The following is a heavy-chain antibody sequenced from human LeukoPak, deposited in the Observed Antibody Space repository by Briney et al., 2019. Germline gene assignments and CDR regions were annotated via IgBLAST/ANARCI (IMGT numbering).Heavy chain of an antibody. V-gene: IGHV4-4*02. CDR3: ASPTATSDS. J-gene: IGHJ4*02. CDR1: GASISSNNC. D-gene: IGHD1-1*01. CDR2: IYDSGST. Sequence: SGALSLTCAVSGASISSNNCWTWVRQPPGKGLEWIGEIYDSGSTNYNPSLKSRVSISTDTSKNQFSLNLSSVTAADTAVYYCASPTATSDSWGQGTLVTVSS.